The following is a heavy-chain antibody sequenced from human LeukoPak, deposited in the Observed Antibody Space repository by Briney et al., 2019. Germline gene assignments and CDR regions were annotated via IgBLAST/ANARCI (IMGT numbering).Heavy chain of an antibody. CDR1: GFTFSSFG. CDR3: ARGEQLEN. V-gene: IGHV3-33*01. D-gene: IGHD6-13*01. CDR2: IWYDGSKK. J-gene: IGHJ4*02. Sequence: GGSLRLSCAASGFTFSSFGMHWVRQAPGKGLEWVAIIWYDGSKKYYADSLRGRFIISRDNSKNTLYLQMNSLRAEDTAVYYCARGEQLENWGQGTLVTVSS.